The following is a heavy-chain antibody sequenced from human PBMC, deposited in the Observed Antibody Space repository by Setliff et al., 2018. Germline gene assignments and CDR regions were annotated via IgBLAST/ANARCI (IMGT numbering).Heavy chain of an antibody. J-gene: IGHJ3*02. CDR3: ARAAAGTSAAFDI. V-gene: IGHV3-30*02. D-gene: IGHD6-13*01. CDR2: IRYDGSNK. Sequence: HPGGSLRLSCAASGFTFSSYGMHWVRQAPGKGLEWVAFIRYDGSNKYYADSVKGRFTISRDNSKNTLYLQMNSLRAEDTAVYYCARAAAGTSAAFDIWGQGTMVTVSS. CDR1: GFTFSSYG.